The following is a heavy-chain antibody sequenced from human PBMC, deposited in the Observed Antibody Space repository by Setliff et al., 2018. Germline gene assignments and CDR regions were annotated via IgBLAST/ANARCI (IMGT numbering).Heavy chain of an antibody. CDR3: SRDRGGASTRDH. CDR1: YW. D-gene: IGHD1-26*01. J-gene: IGHJ4*02. V-gene: IGHV3-7*03. CDR2: IKPDGSET. Sequence: YWMGWFRQPPGKGLEWVASIKPDGSETYYVESVKGRFTVSRDNPKNSLYLQMSSLRAEDTAIYYCSRDRGGASTRDHWGQGTLVTVSS.